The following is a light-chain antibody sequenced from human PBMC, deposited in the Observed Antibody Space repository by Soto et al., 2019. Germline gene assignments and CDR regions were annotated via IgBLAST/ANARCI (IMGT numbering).Light chain of an antibody. CDR2: EVS. CDR1: SSDVGGYNY. Sequence: QSALTQPASVSGSPGQSITISCTGTSSDVGGYNYVSWYQQHPGKAPKLMIYEVSNRPSGVSNRFSGSKSGNTASLTISGLQAEDEADYYCSSYTSSSTSYVFGTGNKVTVL. CDR3: SSYTSSSTSYV. V-gene: IGLV2-14*01. J-gene: IGLJ1*01.